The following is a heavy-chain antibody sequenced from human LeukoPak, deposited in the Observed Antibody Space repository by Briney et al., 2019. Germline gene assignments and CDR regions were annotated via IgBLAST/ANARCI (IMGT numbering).Heavy chain of an antibody. CDR1: GFTFSSYA. CDR3: AKEADGSSRYYTPREMDV. CDR2: ITGSSGST. J-gene: IGHJ6*04. V-gene: IGHV3-23*01. Sequence: PGGSLRLSCAASGFTFSSYAMSWVRQAPGKGLEWVSVITGSSGSTYYADSVKGRFTISRDNSKNTLYLQMNSLRAEDTAVYYCAKEADGSSRYYTPREMDVWGKGTTVTVSS. D-gene: IGHD3-22*01.